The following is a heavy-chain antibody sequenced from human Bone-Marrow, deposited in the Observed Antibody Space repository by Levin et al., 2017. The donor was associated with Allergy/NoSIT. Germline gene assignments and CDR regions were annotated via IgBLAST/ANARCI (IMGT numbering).Heavy chain of an antibody. Sequence: GGSLRLSCAASGFTFSSYAMSWVRQAPGKGLEWVSAISGSGGSTYYADSVKGRFTISRDNSKNTLYLQMNSLRAEDTAVYYCAKVTSYTVTTLYYYYYGMDVWGQGTTVTVSS. CDR2: ISGSGGST. V-gene: IGHV3-23*01. J-gene: IGHJ6*02. CDR1: GFTFSSYA. CDR3: AKVTSYTVTTLYYYYYGMDV. D-gene: IGHD4-17*01.